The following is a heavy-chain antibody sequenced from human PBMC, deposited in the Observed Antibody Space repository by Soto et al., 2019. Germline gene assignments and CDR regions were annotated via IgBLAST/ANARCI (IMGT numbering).Heavy chain of an antibody. D-gene: IGHD3-10*01. V-gene: IGHV1-69*01. CDR3: ARGGYYGSGSYPQSWYFDY. J-gene: IGHJ4*02. Sequence: QVQLVQSGAEVKKPGSSVKVSCKASGGTFSSYAISWVRQAPGQGLEWMGGIIPIFGTANYAQKFQGRVTITADESTSTAYMELSSLRSEDTAMYYCARGGYYGSGSYPQSWYFDYWGQGTLVTVSS. CDR2: IIPIFGTA. CDR1: GGTFSSYA.